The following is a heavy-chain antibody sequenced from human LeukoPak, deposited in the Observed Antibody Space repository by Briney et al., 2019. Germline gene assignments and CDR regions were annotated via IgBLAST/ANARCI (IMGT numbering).Heavy chain of an antibody. CDR2: IWYDGSNK. CDR1: GLTFSSYG. D-gene: IGHD2-15*01. CDR3: ARERSTLHFDY. V-gene: IGHV3-33*01. Sequence: GGSLRLSCAASGLTFSSYGMHWVRQAPGKGLEWVAVIWYDGSNKYYADSVKGRFTISRDNSKNTLYLQMNSLRAEDTAVYYCARERSTLHFDYWGQGTLVTVSS. J-gene: IGHJ4*02.